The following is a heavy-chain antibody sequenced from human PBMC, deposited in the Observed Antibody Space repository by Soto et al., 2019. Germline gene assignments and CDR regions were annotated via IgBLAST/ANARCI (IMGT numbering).Heavy chain of an antibody. CDR3: ATDPVGGSDPL. D-gene: IGHD3-10*01. Sequence: SAVTVSFKASGGTFSSYAISWVRPGNGQGLVGMGGNIRIFGTANYAQKFQVRVTITEDKTTRTAYMKLRSLKSEDMAVYSCATDPVGGSDPLWGQGTLVTVSS. V-gene: IGHV1-69*06. CDR1: GGTFSSYA. CDR2: NIRIFGTA. J-gene: IGHJ4*02.